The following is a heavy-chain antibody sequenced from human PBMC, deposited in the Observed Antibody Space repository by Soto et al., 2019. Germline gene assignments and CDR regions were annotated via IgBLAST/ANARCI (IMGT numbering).Heavy chain of an antibody. Sequence: SETLSLTCAVSGGSISSGGYSWSWIRQPPGKGLECIGYIYHSGSTYYNPSLKSRVTISVDRSKNQFSLKLSSVTAADTAVYYCARGPPLLWWRHGTMVTVSS. V-gene: IGHV4-30-2*01. J-gene: IGHJ4*01. CDR1: GGSISSGGYS. CDR3: ARGPPLLW. D-gene: IGHD2-21*01. CDR2: IYHSGST.